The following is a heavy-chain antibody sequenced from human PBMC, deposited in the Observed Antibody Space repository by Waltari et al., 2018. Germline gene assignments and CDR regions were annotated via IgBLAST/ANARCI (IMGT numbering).Heavy chain of an antibody. J-gene: IGHJ4*02. Sequence: QVNLVESGGGVVQPGGSLRLSCATSGFTFSNFGMHWVRQAPGEWVGWVAIIWFDGRDKCYADSVRGRFTISRDNSARTLYLDMDSLRLDDTAMYYCAKDAFGNTYLDFWGQGTLVTVSS. V-gene: IGHV3-30*02. D-gene: IGHD2-2*02. CDR1: GFTFSNFG. CDR2: IWFDGRDK. CDR3: AKDAFGNTYLDF.